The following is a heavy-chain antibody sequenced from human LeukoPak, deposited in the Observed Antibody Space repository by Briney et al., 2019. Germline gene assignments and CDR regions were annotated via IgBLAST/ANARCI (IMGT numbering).Heavy chain of an antibody. Sequence: SETLSLTCTVSGDSISSTSYYWDWIRQPPGKGLEWIGSIYNSGTTYYNPSLKSRVTISVDTSKNQLSLKLNSVTAADTAVYYCARGGLVAAGIFDYWAQGTLVTVSS. CDR2: IYNSGTT. V-gene: IGHV4-39*07. CDR3: ARGGLVAAGIFDY. D-gene: IGHD6-13*01. J-gene: IGHJ4*02. CDR1: GDSISSTSYY.